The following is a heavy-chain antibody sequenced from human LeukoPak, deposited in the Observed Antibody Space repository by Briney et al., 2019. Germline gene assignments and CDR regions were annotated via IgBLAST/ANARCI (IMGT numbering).Heavy chain of an antibody. V-gene: IGHV3-49*04. J-gene: IGHJ4*02. CDR3: TRDVTGYFDS. CDR1: GFTFSNAW. CDR2: IRSKTYGGTP. Sequence: GGSLRLSCAASGFTFSNAWMSWVRQAPGKGLEWVGFIRSKTYGGTPEYAASVKGRFTISRDDSKNIAYLQINSLKTEDTAVYYCTRDVTGYFDSWGQGTLVTVSS. D-gene: IGHD1-20*01.